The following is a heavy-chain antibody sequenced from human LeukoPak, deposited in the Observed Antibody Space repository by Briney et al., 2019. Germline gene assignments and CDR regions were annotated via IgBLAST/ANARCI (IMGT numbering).Heavy chain of an antibody. CDR3: ARTEGYCSGGSCYEFYFDC. CDR1: GGSISSYY. V-gene: IGHV4-59*01. D-gene: IGHD2-15*01. CDR2: IYYSGST. Sequence: SETLSLTCTVSGGSISSYYWSWIRQPPGKGLEWIGYIYYSGSTNYNPSLKSRVTISVDTSKNQFSLKLSSVTAADTAVYYCARTEGYCSGGSCYEFYFDCWGQGTLVTVSS. J-gene: IGHJ4*02.